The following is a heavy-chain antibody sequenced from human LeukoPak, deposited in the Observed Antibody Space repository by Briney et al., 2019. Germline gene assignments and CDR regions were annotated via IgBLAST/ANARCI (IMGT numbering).Heavy chain of an antibody. CDR2: IIPIFGTA. Sequence: GSSVKVSCKASGDTFSSYAISWVRQAPGQGLEWMGGIIPIFGTANYAQKFQGRVTITTDESTSTAYMELSSLRSEDTAVYYCARLGMAGAAAGLDPWGQGTLVTVSS. V-gene: IGHV1-69*05. CDR1: GDTFSSYA. J-gene: IGHJ5*02. CDR3: ARLGMAGAAAGLDP. D-gene: IGHD6-13*01.